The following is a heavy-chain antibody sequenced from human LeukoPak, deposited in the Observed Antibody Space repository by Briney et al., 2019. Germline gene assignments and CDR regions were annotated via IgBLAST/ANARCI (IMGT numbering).Heavy chain of an antibody. Sequence: PGGSLRLSCAASGFTFSSYSVNWVRQAPGKGLEWVSYISSSSSTIYYADSVKGRFTISRDNAKNSLYLQMNSLRAEDTAVCYCAREPYYYGSGSHMGNWFDPWGQGTLVTVSS. J-gene: IGHJ5*02. CDR2: ISSSSSTI. CDR3: AREPYYYGSGSHMGNWFDP. V-gene: IGHV3-48*01. D-gene: IGHD3-10*01. CDR1: GFTFSSYS.